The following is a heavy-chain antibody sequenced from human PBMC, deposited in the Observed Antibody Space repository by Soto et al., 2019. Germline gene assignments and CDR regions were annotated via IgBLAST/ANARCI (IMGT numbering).Heavy chain of an antibody. J-gene: IGHJ3*02. V-gene: IGHV4-59*01. CDR2: IYYSGST. D-gene: IGHD2-2*01. Sequence: SETLSLTCTVSGGSISSYYWSWIRQPPGKGLEWIGYIYYSGSTNYNPSLKSRVTISVDTSKNQFSLKLSSVTAADTAVYYCASLRYCSSTSCYPDAFDIWGQGTMVTAS. CDR1: GGSISSYY. CDR3: ASLRYCSSTSCYPDAFDI.